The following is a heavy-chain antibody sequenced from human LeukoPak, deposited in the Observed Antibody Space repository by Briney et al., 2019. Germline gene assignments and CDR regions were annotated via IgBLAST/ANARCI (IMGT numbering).Heavy chain of an antibody. J-gene: IGHJ4*02. Sequence: GGSLRLSCAASGFTFSSYAMSWVRQAPGKGLEWVSAISGSGGSTYYADSVKGRFTISRDNSKNTLYLQMNSLRAEDTAVYYCAKSLLYYGGSSVSDYWGQGTLVTVSS. CDR1: GFTFSSYA. D-gene: IGHD4-23*01. CDR3: AKSLLYYGGSSVSDY. V-gene: IGHV3-23*01. CDR2: ISGSGGST.